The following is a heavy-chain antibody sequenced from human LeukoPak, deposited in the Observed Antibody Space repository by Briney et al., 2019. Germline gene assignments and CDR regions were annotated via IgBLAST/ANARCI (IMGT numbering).Heavy chain of an antibody. D-gene: IGHD2-8*01. J-gene: IGHJ4*02. CDR2: INTNTGNP. Sequence: GASVKVSCKASGYTFTSYGISWVRQAPGQGLEWMGWINTNTGNPTYAQGFTGRFVLSLDTSDNTAYLQISSLQAEDTAVYYCASFFCTSGLCYYLDYWGQGTLVTVSS. V-gene: IGHV7-4-1*02. CDR3: ASFFCTSGLCYYLDY. CDR1: GYTFTSYG.